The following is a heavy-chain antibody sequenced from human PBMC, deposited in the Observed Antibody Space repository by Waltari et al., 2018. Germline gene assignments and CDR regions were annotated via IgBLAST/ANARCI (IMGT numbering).Heavy chain of an antibody. CDR2: ISGSGGST. J-gene: IGHJ5*02. CDR3: AKDRPSYDSSGYGDNWFDP. V-gene: IGHV3-23*01. Sequence: EVQLLESGGGLVQPGGSLRLSCAASGFTFSSYAMSWVRQAPGKGLEWVSAISGSGGSTYYADAVKGRFTISRDNSKNTLYLQMNSLRAEDTAVYYCAKDRPSYDSSGYGDNWFDPWGQGTLVTVSS. D-gene: IGHD3-22*01. CDR1: GFTFSSYA.